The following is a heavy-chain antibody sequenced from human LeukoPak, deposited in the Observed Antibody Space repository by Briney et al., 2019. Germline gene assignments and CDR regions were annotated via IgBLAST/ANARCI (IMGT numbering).Heavy chain of an antibody. CDR1: GASITNYY. J-gene: IGHJ5*02. CDR3: ARNDNGLGAVNWFDP. D-gene: IGHD2-8*01. Sequence: SETLSLTCTVSGASITNYYWNWIRQPPGKGLEWIGFIYKTGSTNYNPSLRSRVSIPLDTSKSQFSLKLNSVTAADTAVYYCARNDNGLGAVNWFDPWSQGTLVTVSS. CDR2: IYKTGST. V-gene: IGHV4-59*01.